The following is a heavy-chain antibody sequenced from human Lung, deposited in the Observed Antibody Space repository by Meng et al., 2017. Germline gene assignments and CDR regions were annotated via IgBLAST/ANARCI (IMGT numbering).Heavy chain of an antibody. D-gene: IGHD4-11*01. J-gene: IGHJ4*02. V-gene: IGHV1-18*01. Sequence: VQLRGQGSKPVGSLKRSCSDSGYKFVVYGMSWARQAPGQGLEGMGWINPFNGNTNYAQKFQGRASMTTDTSTNTAYMDLRSLRSDDTAVYYCARRKMTTVTTLRVFLFDYWGQGTLVTVSS. CDR2: INPFNGNT. CDR3: ARRKMTTVTTLRVFLFDY. CDR1: GYKFVVYG.